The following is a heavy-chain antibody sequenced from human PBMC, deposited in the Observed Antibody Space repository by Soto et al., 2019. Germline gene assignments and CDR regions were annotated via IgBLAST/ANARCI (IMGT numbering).Heavy chain of an antibody. J-gene: IGHJ4*02. CDR2: IFYSGST. V-gene: IGHV4-31*03. CDR3: ARISSASSGWLPDY. Sequence: SETLSLTCTVSGGSISSGGYYWSWIRHHPGKGLEWIGYIFYSGSTYYNPSLKSRVSISVDTSKNQFSLNLNSLTAADTAVYYCARISSASSGWLPDYWGQGTLVTVSS. CDR1: GGSISSGGYY. D-gene: IGHD6-19*01.